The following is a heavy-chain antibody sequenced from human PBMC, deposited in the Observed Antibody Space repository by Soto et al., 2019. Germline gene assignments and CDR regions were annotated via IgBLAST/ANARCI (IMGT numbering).Heavy chain of an antibody. D-gene: IGHD3-3*01. CDR3: AKAWYYDFWSGYWIDY. J-gene: IGHJ4*02. CDR1: GFTFSSYA. Sequence: PGGSLTLSYGASGFTFSSYAMSWVRQAPGKGLEWVSAISWNSGSIDYADSVKGRFTISRDNAKNSLYLQMNSLRAEDTALFYCAKAWYYDFWSGYWIDYWGQGTLVTVSS. CDR2: ISWNSGSI. V-gene: IGHV3-9*01.